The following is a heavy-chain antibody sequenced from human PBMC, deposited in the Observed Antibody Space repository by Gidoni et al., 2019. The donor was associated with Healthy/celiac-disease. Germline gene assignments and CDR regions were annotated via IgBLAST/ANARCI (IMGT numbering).Heavy chain of an antibody. CDR2: MNPNRCNT. Sequence: QVQLVQSGAEVKKPGASVKVSCKASGSTFTRYDINWVRQATGQGLEWMGWMNPNRCNTGYAQKFQGRVTRNRNTSISTAYMELSSLRSEDTAVYYCARSIGGSGWYYYYGMDVWGQGTTVTVSS. CDR1: GSTFTRYD. V-gene: IGHV1-8*01. CDR3: ARSIGGSGWYYYYGMDV. D-gene: IGHD6-19*01. J-gene: IGHJ6*02.